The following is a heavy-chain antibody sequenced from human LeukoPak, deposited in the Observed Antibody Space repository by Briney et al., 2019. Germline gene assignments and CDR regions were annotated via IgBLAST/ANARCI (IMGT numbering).Heavy chain of an antibody. Sequence: GGSLRLSCAASGFTFSRNWMHWVRQAPGKGLVWVSRIHSDGSTTSYADYVKGRFTISRDNAKNTLYLQMNSLRVEDTAVYYCARDRGSTEFESWGQGTLVTVSS. CDR3: ARDRGSTEFES. CDR1: GFTFSRNW. D-gene: IGHD1-26*01. V-gene: IGHV3-74*01. CDR2: IHSDGSTT. J-gene: IGHJ4*02.